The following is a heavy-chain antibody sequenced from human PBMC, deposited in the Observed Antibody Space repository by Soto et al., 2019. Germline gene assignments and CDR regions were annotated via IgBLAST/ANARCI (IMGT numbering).Heavy chain of an antibody. CDR1: GFTFSSYS. V-gene: IGHV3-21*01. CDR3: ARDSEGDSSSWYHSSGWYKGYYGMDV. J-gene: IGHJ6*02. CDR2: ISSSSSYI. D-gene: IGHD6-13*01. Sequence: GGSLRLSCAASGFTFSSYSMNWVRQAPGKGLEWVSSISSSSSYIYYADSVNGRFTISRDNAKNSLYLQMNSLRAEDTAVYYCARDSEGDSSSWYHSSGWYKGYYGMDVWGQGTTVTVSS.